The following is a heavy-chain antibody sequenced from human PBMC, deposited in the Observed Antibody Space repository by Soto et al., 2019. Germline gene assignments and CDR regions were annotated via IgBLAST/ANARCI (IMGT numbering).Heavy chain of an antibody. CDR1: GFTFSSYS. Sequence: GGSLRLSCAASGFTFSSYSMNWVRQAPGKGLEWVSSISSSSSYIYYADSVKGRFTISRDNAKNSLYLQMNSLRAEDTAVYYCARAEGQYYDFWSGPNYYYYYYMDVWGKGTTVTVSS. J-gene: IGHJ6*03. CDR2: ISSSSSYI. V-gene: IGHV3-21*01. CDR3: ARAEGQYYDFWSGPNYYYYYYMDV. D-gene: IGHD3-3*01.